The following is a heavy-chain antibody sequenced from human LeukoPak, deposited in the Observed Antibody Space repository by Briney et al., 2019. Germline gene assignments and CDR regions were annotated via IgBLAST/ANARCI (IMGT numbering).Heavy chain of an antibody. CDR2: ISGYNGKT. J-gene: IGHJ6*03. CDR3: ARGRVSSSTWYSTYYYFFYMDV. V-gene: IGHV1-18*01. Sequence: ASVKVSCKASGYTFTSYGISWVRQAPGQGLEWMGWISGYNGKTNYAQKVQGRVTMTTDTSTSTAYMDLRSLRSDDTAVYYCARGRVSSSTWYSTYYYFFYMDVWGKGTTVTVSS. CDR1: GYTFTSYG. D-gene: IGHD1-1*01.